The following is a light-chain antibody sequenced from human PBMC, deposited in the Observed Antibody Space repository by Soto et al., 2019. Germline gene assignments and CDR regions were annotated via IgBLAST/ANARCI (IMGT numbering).Light chain of an antibody. CDR1: QSISNW. CDR3: QQYNSYSST. CDR2: KAS. J-gene: IGKJ1*01. V-gene: IGKV1-5*03. Sequence: DIQMTQSPSTLSASVGDRVTITCRASQSISNWLAWYQQKPGEAPNLLIYKASTLESGVPSRFSGSGYGTEFALTISSLQPEDFATYYCQQYNSYSSTFGQGTKVDI.